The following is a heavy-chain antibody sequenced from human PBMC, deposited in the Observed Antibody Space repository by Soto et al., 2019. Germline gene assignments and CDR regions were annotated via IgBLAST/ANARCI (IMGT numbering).Heavy chain of an antibody. CDR1: GGSISSGGYS. CDR3: AREHLGGNWFDP. V-gene: IGHV4-30-2*01. CDR2: IYHSGST. D-gene: IGHD3-10*01. Sequence: QLQLQESGSGLVRPSQTLSLTCAVSGGSISSGGYSWNWIRQPPGKGLEWIGYIYHSGSTLYNPSLKIRVTISVGKAKTQYSRELSSVTAADTAVYCCAREHLGGNWFDPWGQGTLVTVSS. J-gene: IGHJ5*02.